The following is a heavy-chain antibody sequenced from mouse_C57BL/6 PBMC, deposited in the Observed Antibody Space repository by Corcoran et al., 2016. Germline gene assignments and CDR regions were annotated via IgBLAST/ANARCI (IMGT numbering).Heavy chain of an antibody. D-gene: IGHD1-1*01. CDR1: GYALSSYW. CDR2: IYPGDGDT. V-gene: IGHV1-80*01. Sequence: QVQQQQFGAELVKAGASVKISCKASGYALSSYWMNRVKQRPGKGLEWIGQIYPGDGDTNYNGKFKGKATLTADKSSSTAYMQLSSLTSEDSAVYFCAREHYGSTWFAYWGQGTLVTVSA. CDR3: AREHYGSTWFAY. J-gene: IGHJ3*01.